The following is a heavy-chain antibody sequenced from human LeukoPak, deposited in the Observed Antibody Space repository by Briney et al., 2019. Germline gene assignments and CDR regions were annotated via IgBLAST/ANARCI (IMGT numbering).Heavy chain of an antibody. J-gene: IGHJ6*03. CDR1: GGSISSYY. CDR2: IYYSGST. Sequence: PSETLSLTCTVSGGSISSYYWSWIRQPPGKGLEWIGYIYYSGSTNYNPSLKSRATISVDTSKNQFSLKLSSVTAADTAVYYCAGSTSRRGGYYYYYMDVWGKGTTVTVSS. V-gene: IGHV4-59*08. CDR3: AGSTSRRGGYYYYYMDV. D-gene: IGHD2-2*01.